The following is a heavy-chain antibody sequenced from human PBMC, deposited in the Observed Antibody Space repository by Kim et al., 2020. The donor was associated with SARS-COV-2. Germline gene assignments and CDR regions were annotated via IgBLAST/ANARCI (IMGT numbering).Heavy chain of an antibody. V-gene: IGHV3-64D*06. D-gene: IGHD3-16*01. J-gene: IGHJ4*02. CDR3: VRYGLNYGAVH. CDR1: GFTFSDFA. CDR2: TTRAGDGA. Sequence: GGSLRLSCSASGFTFSDFAIHWVRRAPGMGLQYVSATTRAGDGAFYADSVNDRFTIFSDNSKNTLFLQMSGLRVADTAIYYCVRYGLNYGAVHWGEGSLVTVSS.